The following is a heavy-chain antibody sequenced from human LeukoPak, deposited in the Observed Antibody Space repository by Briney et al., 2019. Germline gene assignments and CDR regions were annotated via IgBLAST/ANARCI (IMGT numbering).Heavy chain of an antibody. V-gene: IGHV4-34*01. Sequence: SETLSLTCAVYVGSFSGYYWSWIRQPPGKGLEWFGEINHSGSTNYNPSLNSRVTISVDTTKNQFSLKLRSVAAADTVLYYCARGIVPIRGYSYGFIYYYYLHVWGKGSTVSVSS. CDR1: VGSFSGYY. D-gene: IGHD5-18*01. CDR2: INHSGST. J-gene: IGHJ6*03. CDR3: ARGIVPIRGYSYGFIYYYYLHV.